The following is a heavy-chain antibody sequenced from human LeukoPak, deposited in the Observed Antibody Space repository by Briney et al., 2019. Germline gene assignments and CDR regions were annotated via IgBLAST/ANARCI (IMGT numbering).Heavy chain of an antibody. CDR3: AKGFLYYYYYGVDV. CDR1: GFTFDDYA. V-gene: IGHV3-9*01. CDR2: ISWNSDTI. J-gene: IGHJ6*02. Sequence: GGSLRLSCAASGFTFDDYAMHWVRQAPGKGLEWVSGISWNSDTIAYADSVKGRFTISRDNAKNSLYLQMNSLRPEDTALYYCAKGFLYYYYYGVDVWGQGTTVTVSS. D-gene: IGHD2-21*01.